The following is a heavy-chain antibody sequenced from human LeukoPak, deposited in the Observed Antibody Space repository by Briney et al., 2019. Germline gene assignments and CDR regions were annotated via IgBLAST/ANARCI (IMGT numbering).Heavy chain of an antibody. CDR2: ISTSSSYI. CDR3: ARAPQG. Sequence: GGSLRLSRAASGFTFSSYSMNWVRQAPGKGLEWVSSISTSSSYINYADSVKGRFTISRDNAKNSLYLQMNSLRAEDTAVYYCARAPQGWGQGTLVTVSS. V-gene: IGHV3-21*01. J-gene: IGHJ4*02. CDR1: GFTFSSYS.